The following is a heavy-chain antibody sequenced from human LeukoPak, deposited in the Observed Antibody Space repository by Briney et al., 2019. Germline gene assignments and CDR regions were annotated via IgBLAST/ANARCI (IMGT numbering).Heavy chain of an antibody. D-gene: IGHD3-3*01. V-gene: IGHV1-2*02. CDR1: GYTFTGYY. J-gene: IGHJ3*02. Sequence: GASVKVSCKASGYTFTGYYMHWVRQAPGQGLEWMGWINPNSGGTNYAQKFQGRVTMTRDTSISTAYMELSRLRSDDTAVYYCARVRAADFWSGKDAFDIWDQGTMVTVSS. CDR2: INPNSGGT. CDR3: ARVRAADFWSGKDAFDI.